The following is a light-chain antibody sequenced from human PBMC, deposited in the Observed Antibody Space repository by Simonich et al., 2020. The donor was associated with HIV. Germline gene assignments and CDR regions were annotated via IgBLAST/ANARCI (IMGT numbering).Light chain of an antibody. CDR1: SGLNDGTYR. CDR3: KIWHSSASV. V-gene: IGLV5-45*01. Sequence: QAVLTQPASLSASPGAVDSLTCTLRSGLNDGTYRMYWNQQKPGSPPQYHLRYKSAADKQPDSGVPIRFSGSKDVSDNTGILVISGLQSEDEADYYCKIWHSSASVFGGGTKLTVL. CDR2: YKSAADK. J-gene: IGLJ3*02.